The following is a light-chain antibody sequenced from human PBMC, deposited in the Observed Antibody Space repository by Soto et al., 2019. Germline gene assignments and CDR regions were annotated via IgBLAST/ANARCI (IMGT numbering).Light chain of an antibody. CDR2: YAS. J-gene: IGKJ2*01. Sequence: EMVMTQSPATLSVSPGEGATLSCRASQNVSRNLAWYQQQPGQAPRLLIFYASTRATGIPARFSGSGSGTDFTLTISSLQSEDFAVYYCQQYDKWPHTFGQGTKLEIK. V-gene: IGKV3-15*01. CDR3: QQYDKWPHT. CDR1: QNVSRN.